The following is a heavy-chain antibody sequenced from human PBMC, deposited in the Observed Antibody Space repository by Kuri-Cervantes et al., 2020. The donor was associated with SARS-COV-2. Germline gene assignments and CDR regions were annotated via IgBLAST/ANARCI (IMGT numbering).Heavy chain of an antibody. CDR3: ARAERPNTSCDY. V-gene: IGHV1-46*01. Sequence: ASVKVSCKASGYTFTSYYMHWVRQAPGQGLEWMGIINPSGDSTTYAQKFQGSVTTTRDTSTTTVYMELSSLRSEDTAVYFCARAERPNTSCDYWGQGTLVTVSS. CDR2: INPSGDST. J-gene: IGHJ4*02. D-gene: IGHD6-6*01. CDR1: GYTFTSYY.